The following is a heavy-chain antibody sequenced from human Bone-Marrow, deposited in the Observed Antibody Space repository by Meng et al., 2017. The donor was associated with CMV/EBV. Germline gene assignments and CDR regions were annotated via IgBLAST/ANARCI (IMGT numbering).Heavy chain of an antibody. CDR3: AKEIRDYPFAY. V-gene: IGHV3-30*02. CDR1: GFTFSGYG. D-gene: IGHD3-16*01. J-gene: IGHJ4*02. Sequence: GGSLRLSCAASGFTFSGYGMHWVRQAPGKGLEWVAFIQYDEDDKFYADSVKGRFTVSRDNSKNTLYLQMNSLKPEDTAVYYCAKEIRDYPFAYWGQGQLVTVSS. CDR2: IQYDEDDK.